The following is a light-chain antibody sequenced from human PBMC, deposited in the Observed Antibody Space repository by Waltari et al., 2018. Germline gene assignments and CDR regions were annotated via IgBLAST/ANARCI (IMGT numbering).Light chain of an antibody. V-gene: IGLV1-51*02. Sequence: QSVLTQPPSVSAAPGQRVTIPRPGGRPHLGNNYVSRYRQFPGTAPKLLIYENSERPSGIPGRFSGSKSGTSATLDITGLQAGDEADYYCGTWDSSLSGAVFGGGTHLTVL. J-gene: IGLJ7*01. CDR2: ENS. CDR1: RPHLGNNY. CDR3: GTWDSSLSGAV.